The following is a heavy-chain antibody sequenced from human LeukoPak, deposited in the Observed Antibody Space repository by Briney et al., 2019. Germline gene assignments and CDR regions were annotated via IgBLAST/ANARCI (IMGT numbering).Heavy chain of an antibody. Sequence: SETLSLTCAVYGGSFSGYYWSWIRQPPGKGLEWIGEINHSGSTNYNPSLKSRVTISVDTSKNHFSLKLSSVTAADTAVYYCARAPIGGNYFDYWGQGTLVTVSS. CDR2: INHSGST. D-gene: IGHD4-23*01. CDR3: ARAPIGGNYFDY. CDR1: GGSFSGYY. J-gene: IGHJ4*02. V-gene: IGHV4-34*01.